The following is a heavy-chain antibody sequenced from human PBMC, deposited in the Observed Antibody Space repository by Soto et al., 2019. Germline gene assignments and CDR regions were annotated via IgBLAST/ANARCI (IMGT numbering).Heavy chain of an antibody. D-gene: IGHD5-12*01. J-gene: IGHJ6*04. Sequence: SVKVSCKASGGTFSSYAISWVRQAPGQGLEWMGGIIPICGTANYAQKFQGRVTITADESTSTAYMELSSLRSEDTAVYYCARLRRATLSVCYCGREVWGKGKRGTVCS. CDR2: IIPICGTA. V-gene: IGHV1-69*13. CDR1: GGTFSSYA. CDR3: ARLRRATLSVCYCGREV.